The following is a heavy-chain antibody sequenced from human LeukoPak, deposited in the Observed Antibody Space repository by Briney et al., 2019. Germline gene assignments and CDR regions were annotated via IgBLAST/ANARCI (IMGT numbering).Heavy chain of an antibody. CDR2: MSAYNGNT. D-gene: IGHD5-18*01. J-gene: IGHJ6*04. V-gene: IGHV1-18*01. CDR1: GYTFTSYG. CDR3: ARANMGGSYGQTGSLDV. Sequence: ASVKVSCKASGYTFTSYGISWVRQAPGQGLEWMGWMSAYNGNTNYAQKLQGRVTMTTDTSTSTAYMELRSLRSDDTAVYYCARANMGGSYGQTGSLDVWGKGTTVTVSS.